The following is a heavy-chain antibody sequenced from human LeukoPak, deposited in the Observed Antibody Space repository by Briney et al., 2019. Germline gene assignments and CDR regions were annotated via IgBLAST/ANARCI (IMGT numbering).Heavy chain of an antibody. CDR2: INPNSGGT. CDR3: ARDTGGGWFDP. V-gene: IGHV1-2*04. Sequence: ASVKVSCKASGYTFTGYYLHWVRQAPGQGPEWMGRINPNSGGTNYAQKFQGWVTMTRDTSISTAYMELSRLRSDDTAVYYCARDTGGGWFDPWGQGTLVTVSS. J-gene: IGHJ5*02. D-gene: IGHD4-23*01. CDR1: GYTFTGYY.